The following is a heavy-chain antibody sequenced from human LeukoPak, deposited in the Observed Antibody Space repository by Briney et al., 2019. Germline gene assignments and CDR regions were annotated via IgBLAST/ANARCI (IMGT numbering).Heavy chain of an antibody. D-gene: IGHD4-17*01. Sequence: ASVKVSCKASGYTFTSYGISWVRQAPGQGLEWMGWISAYNGNTNYAQKLQGRVTMTTDTSTSTAYMELRSLRSDDTAVYYCARDWDGDYTGSYNRFDPWGQGTLVTVSS. J-gene: IGHJ5*02. CDR3: ARDWDGDYTGSYNRFDP. CDR1: GYTFTSYG. V-gene: IGHV1-18*01. CDR2: ISAYNGNT.